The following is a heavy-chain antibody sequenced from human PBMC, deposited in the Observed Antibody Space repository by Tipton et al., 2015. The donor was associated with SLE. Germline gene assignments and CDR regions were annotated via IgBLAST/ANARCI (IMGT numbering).Heavy chain of an antibody. CDR1: GGSISSYF. CDR3: ARVGITGTTWDWYFDL. D-gene: IGHD1-7*01. CDR2: IFYTGST. J-gene: IGHJ2*01. V-gene: IGHV4-59*01. Sequence: GLVKPSETLSLTCTVSGGSISSYFWTWIRQPPGKGLEWIGHIFYTGSTRYNPSLKSRVTISVDTSKSQIFLKMSSVTAADTAVYYCARVGITGTTWDWYFDLWGRGTLVTVSS.